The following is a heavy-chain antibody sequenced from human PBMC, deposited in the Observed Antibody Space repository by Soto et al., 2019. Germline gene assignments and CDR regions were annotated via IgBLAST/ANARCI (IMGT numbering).Heavy chain of an antibody. CDR2: IYYSGST. D-gene: IGHD2-21*02. CDR1: GGSISSYY. J-gene: IGHJ6*02. V-gene: IGHV4-59*01. Sequence: SETLSLTCTVSGGSISSYYWSWIRQPPGKGLEWIGYIYYSGSTNYNPSLKSRVTISVDTSKNQFSLKLSSVTAADTAVYYCARVSRVTHPKLGGYYYYGMNVWGQGTTVTVSS. CDR3: ARVSRVTHPKLGGYYYYGMNV.